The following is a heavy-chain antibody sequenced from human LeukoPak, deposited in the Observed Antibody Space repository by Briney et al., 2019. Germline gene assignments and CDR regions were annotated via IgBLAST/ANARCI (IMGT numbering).Heavy chain of an antibody. CDR2: IYASGST. CDR1: GGYISTYC. D-gene: IGHD3-22*01. CDR3: ARGDCDTSGYYFFDY. V-gene: IGHV4-4*07. J-gene: IGHJ4*02. Sequence: PSETLSLTCTVSGGYISTYCWNWIRQSAGKGLEWIGRIYASGSTNYNPSLNSRVTISVDKSKNQFSLKLSSVTAADTAVYYCARGDCDTSGYYFFDYWGQGTLVTVSS.